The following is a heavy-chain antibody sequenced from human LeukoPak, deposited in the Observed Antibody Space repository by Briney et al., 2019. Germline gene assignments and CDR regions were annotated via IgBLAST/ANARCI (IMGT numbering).Heavy chain of an antibody. CDR1: GGSFSGYY. D-gene: IGHD3-10*01. CDR3: ARSPRGSGGSTLLGVAFDI. J-gene: IGHJ3*02. V-gene: IGHV4-34*01. Sequence: SETLSLTCAVYGGSFSGYYWSWIRQPPGEGLEWIGEINHSGSTNYNPSLKSRVTISVDTSKDQFSLKLSSVTAADAAVYYCARSPRGSGGSTLLGVAFDIWGQGTMVTVSS. CDR2: INHSGST.